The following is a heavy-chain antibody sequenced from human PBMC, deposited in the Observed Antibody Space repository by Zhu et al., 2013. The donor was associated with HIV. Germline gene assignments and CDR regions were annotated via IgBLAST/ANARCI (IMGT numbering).Heavy chain of an antibody. D-gene: IGHD6-13*01. CDR2: IIPSLKTP. CDR3: ATAIAAAGMGEYFQN. J-gene: IGHJ1*01. CDR1: GGAFRSYS. Sequence: QVQLVQSEAEVKRPGSSVKVSCRVSGGAFRSYSISWVRQAPGQGLEWMGGIIPSLKTPDYAQRFQGRVTLTADETTSTAYLDMNILRLEDTAVYYCATAIAAAGMGEYFQNWGQGTLVTVSS. V-gene: IGHV1-69*01.